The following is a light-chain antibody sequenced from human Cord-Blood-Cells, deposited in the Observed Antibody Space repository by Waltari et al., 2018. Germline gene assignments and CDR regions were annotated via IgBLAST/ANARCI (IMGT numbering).Light chain of an antibody. CDR1: QSISSY. CDR2: AAS. CDR3: QQSYSTHT. J-gene: IGKJ2*01. Sequence: DIQMTQSPSYLSASVGDRVTITCRASQSISSYLNWYQQKPGKAPKLLIYAASSVQSGVPSRFGGSGSGTDCPVTISRLQPEDFATYYCQQSYSTHTFGQGTKLEIK. V-gene: IGKV1-39*01.